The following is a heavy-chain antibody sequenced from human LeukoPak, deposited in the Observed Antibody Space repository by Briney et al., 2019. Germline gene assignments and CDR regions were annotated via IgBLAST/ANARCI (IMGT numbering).Heavy chain of an antibody. V-gene: IGHV3-53*01. CDR1: GFTVSSNY. J-gene: IGHJ4*02. CDR2: IYSCGST. D-gene: IGHD3-10*01. Sequence: PGGSLRLSCAASGFTVSSNYMSWVRQAPGKGLEWVSVIYSCGSTYYADSVKGRFTISRDNSKNTLYLQMNSLRAEDTAVYYCARSTLWFGADYWGQGTLVTVSS. CDR3: ARSTLWFGADY.